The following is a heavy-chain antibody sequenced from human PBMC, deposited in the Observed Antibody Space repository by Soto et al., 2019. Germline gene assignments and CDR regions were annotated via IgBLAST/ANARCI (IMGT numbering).Heavy chain of an antibody. CDR2: IFSNDEK. Sequence: QVTLKESGPVLVKPTETLTLTCTVSGFSLSNARMGVSWIRQPPGKALEWLAHIFSNDEKSYSTSLKSRLTISKDTSKSQVVITMTNMDPVDTATYYCARIPGTYYHFWSGYPYYFDYWGQGTLVTVSS. D-gene: IGHD3-3*01. V-gene: IGHV2-26*01. J-gene: IGHJ4*02. CDR1: GFSLSNARMG. CDR3: ARIPGTYYHFWSGYPYYFDY.